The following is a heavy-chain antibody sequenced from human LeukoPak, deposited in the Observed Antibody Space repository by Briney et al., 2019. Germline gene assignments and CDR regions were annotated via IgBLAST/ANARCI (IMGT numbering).Heavy chain of an antibody. J-gene: IGHJ4*02. V-gene: IGHV1-18*01. CDR1: GYTFTSYG. Sequence: ASVKVSWKASGYTFTSYGISWVRQAPGQGLEWMGWISAYNGNTNYAQKLQGRVTMTTDTSTSTAYMELRSLRSDDTAVYYCARRVAGSGWEYYFDYWGQGTLVTVSS. D-gene: IGHD6-19*01. CDR2: ISAYNGNT. CDR3: ARRVAGSGWEYYFDY.